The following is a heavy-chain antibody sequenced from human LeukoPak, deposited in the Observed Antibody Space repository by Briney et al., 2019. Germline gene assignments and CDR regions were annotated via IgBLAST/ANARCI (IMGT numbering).Heavy chain of an antibody. V-gene: IGHV3-21*04. D-gene: IGHD3-3*01. Sequence: GGSLRLSCAASGFTFSSYSMNWVRQAPGKGLEWVSSISSSSSYIYYADSVKGRFTISRDNSENTLYLQMNSLRAEDTAVYYCANPSNYDFWSGHPHFDYWGQGTLVTVSS. CDR1: GFTFSSYS. J-gene: IGHJ4*02. CDR3: ANPSNYDFWSGHPHFDY. CDR2: ISSSSSYI.